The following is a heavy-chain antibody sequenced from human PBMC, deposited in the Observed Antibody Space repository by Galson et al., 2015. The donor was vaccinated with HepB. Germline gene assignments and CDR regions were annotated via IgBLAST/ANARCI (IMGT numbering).Heavy chain of an antibody. CDR3: ARDLPTVAGNYYYYGMDV. D-gene: IGHD6-19*01. CDR1: GYTFTSYY. J-gene: IGHJ6*02. V-gene: IGHV1-46*04. CDR2: INPSGGST. Sequence: SVKVSCKASGYTFTSYYMHWVRQAPGQGLEWMGIINPSGGSTSYAQKLQGRATMTRDTSTSTVYMELSSLRSEDTAVYYCARDLPTVAGNYYYYGMDVWGQGTTVTVSS.